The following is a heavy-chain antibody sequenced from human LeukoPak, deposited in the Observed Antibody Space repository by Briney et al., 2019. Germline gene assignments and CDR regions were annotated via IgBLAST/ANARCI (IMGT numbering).Heavy chain of an antibody. CDR2: ISYDGSNK. J-gene: IGHJ4*02. V-gene: IGHV3-30*18. Sequence: GGSLRLSCAASRFTFSSYGMHWVRQAPGKGLEWVAVISYDGSNKYYADSVKGRFTISRDNSKNTLYLQMNSLRAEDTAVYYCAKDLGDNWGQGTLVTVSS. CDR3: AKDLGDN. D-gene: IGHD3-9*01. CDR1: RFTFSSYG.